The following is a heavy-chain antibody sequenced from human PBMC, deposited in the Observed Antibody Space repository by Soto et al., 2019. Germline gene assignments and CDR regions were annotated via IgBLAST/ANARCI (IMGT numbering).Heavy chain of an antibody. J-gene: IGHJ6*02. Sequence: PGGSLRLSCAASGFTFSNAWMNWVRQAPGKGLEWVGRIKSKTDGGTTDYAAPVKGRFTISRDDSKNTLYLQMNSLKTEDTAVFYCVYTAAACLYYYYGMDVWGQGTTVTVSS. CDR2: IKSKTDGGTT. D-gene: IGHD6-13*01. CDR3: VYTAAACLYYYYGMDV. V-gene: IGHV3-15*07. CDR1: GFTFSNAW.